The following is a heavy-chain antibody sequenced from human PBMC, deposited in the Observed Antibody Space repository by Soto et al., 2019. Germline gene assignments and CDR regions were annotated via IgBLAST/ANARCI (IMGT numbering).Heavy chain of an antibody. V-gene: IGHV1-3*01. J-gene: IGHJ5*02. CDR1: GYTFTSYA. CDR3: AREHPVGWFDP. D-gene: IGHD2-15*01. CDR2: INADNGNT. Sequence: ASVKVSCKASGYTFTSYAMHWVRQAPGQRLEWMGWINADNGNTKYSQKLQGRVTMTTDTSTSTAYMELRSLRSDDTAVYYCAREHPVGWFDPWGQGTLVTVSS.